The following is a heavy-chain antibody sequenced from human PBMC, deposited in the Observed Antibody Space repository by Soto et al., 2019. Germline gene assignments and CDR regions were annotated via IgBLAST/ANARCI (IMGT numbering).Heavy chain of an antibody. J-gene: IGHJ6*02. Sequence: QVRLQESGPGLVEPSGTLSLTCAVSGDSVSSSSCWSWLRQAPGKGLEWIGEIYHSGTFNYNPSLASRVSVSVDTSRNQLSLNLKSVTAADTAVYYCVRSVPAATWQYSGMDVWGQGTTVTVSS. CDR1: GDSVSSSSC. CDR3: VRSVPAATWQYSGMDV. V-gene: IGHV4-4*02. D-gene: IGHD2-2*01. CDR2: IYHSGTF.